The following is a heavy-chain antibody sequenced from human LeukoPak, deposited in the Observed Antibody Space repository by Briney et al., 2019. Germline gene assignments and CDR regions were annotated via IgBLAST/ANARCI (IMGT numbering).Heavy chain of an antibody. D-gene: IGHD3-3*01. CDR2: IYYSGIS. Sequence: SETLSLTCTVSGGSISTYYWSWIRQPPGKGLEWIGYIYYSGISNHNPSLKSRVTISVDTSKNQFSLRLSSVTAADTAVYYCARVNSGSYDFWSGYYSYYFDYWGQGTLVTVSS. CDR3: ARVNSGSYDFWSGYYSYYFDY. CDR1: GGSISTYY. V-gene: IGHV4-59*01. J-gene: IGHJ4*02.